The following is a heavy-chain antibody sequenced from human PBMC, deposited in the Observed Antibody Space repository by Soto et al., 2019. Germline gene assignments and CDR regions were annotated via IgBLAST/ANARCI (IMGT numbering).Heavy chain of an antibody. Sequence: PGGSLRLSCAASGFTFSSYWMSWVRQAPGKGLEWVANIKQDGSEKYYVDSVKGRFTISRDNAKNSLYLQMNSLRAEDTAVYYCARVTTSEDIYRLFDYWGQGTLVTVSS. CDR1: GFTFSSYW. CDR2: IKQDGSEK. CDR3: ARVTTSEDIYRLFDY. V-gene: IGHV3-7*05. J-gene: IGHJ4*02. D-gene: IGHD1-1*01.